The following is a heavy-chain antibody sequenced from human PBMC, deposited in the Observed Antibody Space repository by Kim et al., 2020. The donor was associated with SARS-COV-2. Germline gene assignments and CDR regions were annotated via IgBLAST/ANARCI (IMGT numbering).Heavy chain of an antibody. V-gene: IGHV3-9*01. J-gene: IGHJ3*02. CDR3: ARAIVVVPAAIGAFDI. Sequence: SVKGRFAISRDNDKNSLYLQMNSLRAEDTALYYCARAIVVVPAAIGAFDIWGQGTIVTVSS. D-gene: IGHD2-2*01.